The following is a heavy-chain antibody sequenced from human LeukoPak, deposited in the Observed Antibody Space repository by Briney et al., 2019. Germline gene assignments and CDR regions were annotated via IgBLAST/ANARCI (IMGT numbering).Heavy chain of an antibody. Sequence: GASVKVSCKASGYTFTSYDINWVRQATGQGLELMGWMNPNSGNTGYAQKFQGRVTMTRNTSISTAYMELSSLRSEDTAVYYCARDPYSSSWSDAFDIWGQGTMVTVSS. CDR1: GYTFTSYD. V-gene: IGHV1-8*01. CDR2: MNPNSGNT. D-gene: IGHD6-13*01. CDR3: ARDPYSSSWSDAFDI. J-gene: IGHJ3*02.